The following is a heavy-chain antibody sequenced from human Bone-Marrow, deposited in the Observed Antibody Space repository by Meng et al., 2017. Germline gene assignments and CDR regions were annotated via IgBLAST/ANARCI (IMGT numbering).Heavy chain of an antibody. CDR1: GFTFDDYG. CDR2: INWNGGST. D-gene: IGHD3-22*01. Sequence: GESLKISCAASGFTFDDYGMSWVRQAPGKGLEWVAGINWNGGSTGYADSVKGRFTISRDNAKNYLYLQMNSMRAEETALYYCARGLGSGYYYAYFDYWGQGTLVTVSS. V-gene: IGHV3-20*04. CDR3: ARGLGSGYYYAYFDY. J-gene: IGHJ4*02.